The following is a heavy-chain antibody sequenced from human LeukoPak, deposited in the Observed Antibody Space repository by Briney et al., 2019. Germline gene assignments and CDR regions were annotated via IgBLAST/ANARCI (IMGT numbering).Heavy chain of an antibody. CDR2: ISGSGDGT. Sequence: GGSLRLSCTSSGFTFSSDAMTWVRQAPGKGLEWVSSISGSGDGTYYADSVKGRFTISRDNSKNTLYLQMNSLRAEDSAVYYCAAKGNGYTGTYVFAHWGRGTLVTVSS. CDR3: AAKGNGYTGTYVFAH. J-gene: IGHJ4*02. V-gene: IGHV3-23*01. D-gene: IGHD5-12*01. CDR1: GFTFSSDA.